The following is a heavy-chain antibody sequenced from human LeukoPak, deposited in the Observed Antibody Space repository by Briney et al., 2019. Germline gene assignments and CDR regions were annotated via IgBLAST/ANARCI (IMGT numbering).Heavy chain of an antibody. J-gene: IGHJ4*02. CDR1: GGSISSYY. V-gene: IGHV4-59*08. Sequence: SETLSLTCTVSGGSISSYYWSWIRQPPGKGLEGIGYIYYSGSTNYNPSLKSRVTISVDTSKNQFSLKLSSVTAADTAVYYCARRESVGGFDYWGQGTLVTVSS. CDR2: IYYSGST. D-gene: IGHD3-10*01. CDR3: ARRESVGGFDY.